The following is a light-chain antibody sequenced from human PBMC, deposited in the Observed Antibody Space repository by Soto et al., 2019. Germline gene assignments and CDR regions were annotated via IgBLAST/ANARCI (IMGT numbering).Light chain of an antibody. CDR2: AAS. J-gene: IGKJ1*01. CDR3: QQSYSTPQGT. CDR1: QSISSY. Sequence: DIQMTQSPSSLSASVGDRVTITCRASQSISSYLNWYQQKPGKAPKLLIYAASSLQSGVPSRFSGSGSGTDLTLTISSLQPEDFATDYCQQSYSTPQGTFGQGTKVEIK. V-gene: IGKV1-39*01.